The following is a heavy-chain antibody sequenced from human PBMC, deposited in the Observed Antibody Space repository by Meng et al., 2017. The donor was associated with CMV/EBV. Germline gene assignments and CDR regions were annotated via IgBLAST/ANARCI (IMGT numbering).Heavy chain of an antibody. CDR1: GFTFSSYG. J-gene: IGHJ5*02. Sequence: GESLKISCAASGFTFSSYGMHWVRQAPGKGLEWVAFIRYDGSNKYYADSVKGRFTISRDNSKNTLYLQMNSLRAEDTAVYYCAKEGCSSTSCYSNWFDPWGQGTLVTVPQ. CDR2: IRYDGSNK. CDR3: AKEGCSSTSCYSNWFDP. D-gene: IGHD2-2*01. V-gene: IGHV3-30*02.